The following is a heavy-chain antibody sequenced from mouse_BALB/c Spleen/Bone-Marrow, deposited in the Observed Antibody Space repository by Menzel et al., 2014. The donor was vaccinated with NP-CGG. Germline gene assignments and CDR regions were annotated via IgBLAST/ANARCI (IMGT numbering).Heavy chain of an antibody. CDR2: IDPETGGT. J-gene: IGHJ4*01. CDR1: GYTFTDYE. CDR3: TRHWDYAMDY. D-gene: IGHD4-1*01. V-gene: IGHV1-15*01. Sequence: SGAELVRPGASVTLSCKASGYTFTDYEMHWVKQTPVHGLEWIGAIDPETGGTAYNQKFKGKATLTADKSSSTAYMELRSLTSEDSAVYYCTRHWDYAMDYWGQGTSVTVSS.